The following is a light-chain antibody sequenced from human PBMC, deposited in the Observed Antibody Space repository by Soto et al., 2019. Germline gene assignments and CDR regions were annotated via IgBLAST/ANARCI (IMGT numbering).Light chain of an antibody. CDR3: QRYSSPPLP. CDR2: WAS. V-gene: IGKV4-1*01. J-gene: IGKJ4*01. CDR1: QSILYSSNNKNY. Sequence: DIVMTQSPDSLAVSLGERATINCKSSQSILYSSNNKNYLAWYQQKPGQHPKLLISWASTRESGVPDRFSGSGSGTDFTLTISSLQADDVAVYYCQRYSSPPLPLGGGTKVEIK.